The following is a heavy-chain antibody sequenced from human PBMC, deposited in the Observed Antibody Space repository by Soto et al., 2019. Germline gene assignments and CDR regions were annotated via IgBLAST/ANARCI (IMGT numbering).Heavy chain of an antibody. CDR3: ARGPTDYYDNSANYFLDY. V-gene: IGHV1-18*01. J-gene: IGHJ4*02. CDR2: ISTYNGNT. CDR1: GYTFITYG. D-gene: IGHD3-22*01. Sequence: QVQLVQSGAEVKKPGASVKVSCKASGYTFITYGVSWVRQAPGQGLDWLGWISTYNGNTRYAERLKGRVTMTTHTTSNTAYMELRNLRSDDTAVYYCARGPTDYYDNSANYFLDYWGQGTLVTVSS.